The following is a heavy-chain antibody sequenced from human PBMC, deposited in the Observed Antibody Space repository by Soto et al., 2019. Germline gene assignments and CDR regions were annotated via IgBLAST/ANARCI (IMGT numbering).Heavy chain of an antibody. Sequence: SQTLSLTCTVSGASITLYYWKWLRQSAEKGLECIGYIKYSGGTNYNPSLKSRVTISLDTSKNQFSLKLSSVTAPDTAVYYCARGGYCDGGTCYWFDPWGQGTLVTVSS. V-gene: IGHV4-59*01. CDR2: IKYSGGT. CDR1: GASITLYY. CDR3: ARGGYCDGGTCYWFDP. D-gene: IGHD2-15*01. J-gene: IGHJ5*02.